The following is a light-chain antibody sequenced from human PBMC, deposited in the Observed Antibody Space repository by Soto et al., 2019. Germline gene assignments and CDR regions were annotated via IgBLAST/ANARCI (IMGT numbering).Light chain of an antibody. J-gene: IGLJ1*01. CDR1: SSDVGGDDY. Sequence: QSVLTQPASVSGAPGQSITISCTGTSSDVGGDDYVSWYQLQPGKAPKLMVFEVHNRPSGVSYRFSGSKSGTTASLAISGPQDEAEAYYFCSSYSLSTAYLFGTGTKLTVL. V-gene: IGLV2-14*01. CDR2: EVH. CDR3: SSYSLSTAYL.